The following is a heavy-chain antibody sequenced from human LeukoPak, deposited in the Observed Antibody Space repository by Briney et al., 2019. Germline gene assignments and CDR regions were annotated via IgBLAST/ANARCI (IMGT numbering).Heavy chain of an antibody. CDR2: GIPFFGTA. Sequence: ASVKVSCKASGGAFSSYGFSWARQAPGQGLEWMGGGIPFFGTAKYAQRFQGRVTITTDESTSTAYMELSSLRSEDTAIYYCAREVRDFDHFMDVWGKGTTVTVSS. CDR3: AREVRDFDHFMDV. J-gene: IGHJ6*03. CDR1: GGAFSSYG. V-gene: IGHV1-69*05. D-gene: IGHD3-9*01.